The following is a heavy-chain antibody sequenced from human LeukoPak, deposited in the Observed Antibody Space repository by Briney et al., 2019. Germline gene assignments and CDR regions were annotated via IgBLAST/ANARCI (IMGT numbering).Heavy chain of an antibody. J-gene: IGHJ3*02. D-gene: IGHD3-16*02. Sequence: PSETLSLTCTVSGGSISSSSYYWGWIRQPPGKGLEWIGSIYYSGSTYYNPSLKSRVTISVDTSKNQFSLKLSSVTAAGTAVYYCARRPYDYVWGSYRQGEHAFDIWGQGTMVTVSS. CDR2: IYYSGST. CDR3: ARRPYDYVWGSYRQGEHAFDI. CDR1: GGSISSSSYY. V-gene: IGHV4-39*01.